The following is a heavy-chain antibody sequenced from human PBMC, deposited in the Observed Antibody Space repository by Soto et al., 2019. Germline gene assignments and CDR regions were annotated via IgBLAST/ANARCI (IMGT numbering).Heavy chain of an antibody. CDR1: GGSISSDY. Sequence: QVQLQESGPGLVKPSETLSLTCTVSGGSISSDYWTWIRQPPGERLEWIGYIYYNVNTNYNSSLKSRVTISIDTSKNQFSLKLNSVTAADTAVYFCARLAYTSGFTFDYWGRGTLVTVSS. J-gene: IGHJ4*02. V-gene: IGHV4-59*01. CDR3: ARLAYTSGFTFDY. D-gene: IGHD5-18*01. CDR2: IYYNVNT.